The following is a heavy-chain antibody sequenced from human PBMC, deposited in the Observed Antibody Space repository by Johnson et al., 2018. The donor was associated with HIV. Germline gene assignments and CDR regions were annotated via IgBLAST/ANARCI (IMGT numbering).Heavy chain of an antibody. D-gene: IGHD5-24*01. CDR1: GFIFSDFG. V-gene: IGHV3-30*03. Sequence: QVQVVESGGGLVQPGRSLRLSCAASGFIFSDFGMHWVRQAPGKGLERVAVISHDGSNKYYADSEKGRLTISRDNSKNTLYLQMNSLRTEDTAVYYCARDADGYNPYDAFDIWGQGTMVTVSS. J-gene: IGHJ3*02. CDR3: ARDADGYNPYDAFDI. CDR2: ISHDGSNK.